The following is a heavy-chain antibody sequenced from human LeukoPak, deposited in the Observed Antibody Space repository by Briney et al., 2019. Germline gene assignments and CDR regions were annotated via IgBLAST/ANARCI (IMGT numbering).Heavy chain of an antibody. J-gene: IGHJ5*02. CDR1: GGSISSYY. V-gene: IGHV4-59*01. CDR2: IYYSGST. Sequence: SETLSLTCTVSGGSISSYYWSWIRQPPGKGLEWIGYIYYSGSTNYNPSLKSRVTISVDTSKNQFSLKLSSVTAADNAVYYCATSSGWYPWFDPWGQGTLVTVSS. D-gene: IGHD6-19*01. CDR3: ATSSGWYPWFDP.